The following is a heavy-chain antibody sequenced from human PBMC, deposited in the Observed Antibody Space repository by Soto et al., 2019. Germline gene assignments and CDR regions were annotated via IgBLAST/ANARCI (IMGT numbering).Heavy chain of an antibody. J-gene: IGHJ4*02. V-gene: IGHV1-46*01. CDR3: ARGFLSDGTGTHFDY. Sequence: ASVKVSCKASGYTFTSYYMHWVRQAPGQGLEWMGIINPSGGSTSYAQKFQGRVTMTRDTSTSTVYMELRSLRSDDTAVYYCARGFLSDGTGTHFDYWGQGTLVTVSS. D-gene: IGHD1-1*01. CDR1: GYTFTSYY. CDR2: INPSGGST.